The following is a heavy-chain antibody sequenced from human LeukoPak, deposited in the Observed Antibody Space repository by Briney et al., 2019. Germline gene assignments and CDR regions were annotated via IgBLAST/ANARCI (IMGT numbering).Heavy chain of an antibody. D-gene: IGHD6-19*01. Sequence: PGGSLRLSCAASGFTFSSYAMSWVRQAPGKGLEWVAVISYDGSNKYYADSVKGRFTISRDNSKNTLYLQVNSLRAEDTAVYYCARARHPVAHDYWGQGTLVTVSS. CDR3: ARARHPVAHDY. CDR1: GFTFSSYA. CDR2: ISYDGSNK. V-gene: IGHV3-30-3*01. J-gene: IGHJ4*02.